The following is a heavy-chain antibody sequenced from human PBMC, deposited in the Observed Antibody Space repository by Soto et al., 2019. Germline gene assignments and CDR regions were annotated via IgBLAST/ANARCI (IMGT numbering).Heavy chain of an antibody. CDR1: GGSITFNF. V-gene: IGHV4-59*08. J-gene: IGHJ4*02. CDR2: VFHTGNT. Sequence: QWQVQESGPGLVKPSETLSLTCTVSGGSITFNFWSWIRQPPGKGLEWIGYVFHTGNTDYNPSLKSRVTISVDTWKNRLSLKLDSVTAADTAVYYCARGSGWLDYWGQGTLVTVSS. CDR3: ARGSGWLDY. D-gene: IGHD6-19*01.